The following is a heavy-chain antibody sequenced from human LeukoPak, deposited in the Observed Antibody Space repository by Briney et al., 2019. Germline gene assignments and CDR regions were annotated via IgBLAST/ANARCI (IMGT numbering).Heavy chain of an antibody. Sequence: QTGGSLRLSCAASGFTFSSYGMSWVRQAPGKGLEWVAFIRYDGSTKYYADSVKGRFTISRDNSKNTLYLQMNSLRAEDTAVYYCAKDFSLYYYDGSGYGSTLNCWGQGTLVTVSS. CDR1: GFTFSSYG. V-gene: IGHV3-30*02. D-gene: IGHD3-22*01. J-gene: IGHJ4*02. CDR2: IRYDGSTK. CDR3: AKDFSLYYYDGSGYGSTLNC.